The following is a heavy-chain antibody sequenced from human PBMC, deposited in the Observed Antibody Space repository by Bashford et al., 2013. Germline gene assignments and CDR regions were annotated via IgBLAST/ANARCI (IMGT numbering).Heavy chain of an antibody. V-gene: IGHV3-11*01. CDR3: ARDPGFRDSLKCFDP. D-gene: IGHD5-18*01. Sequence: GSLRLSCAASGFTFSDYYMIWIRQAPGKGLEWVSYISHSGKTVYYADSVKGRFIISRDNAKNSLYLQMNSLRAEDTAVYYCARDPGFRDSLKCFDPWGQGTLVTVSS. CDR1: GFTFSDYY. CDR2: ISHSGKTV. J-gene: IGHJ5*02.